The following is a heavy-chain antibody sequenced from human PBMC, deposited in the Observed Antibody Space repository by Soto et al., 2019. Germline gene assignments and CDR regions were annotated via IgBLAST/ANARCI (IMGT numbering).Heavy chain of an antibody. CDR2: ISYDGSNK. CDR3: ARGGTGTFWYFEL. V-gene: IGHV3-30-3*01. Sequence: QVQLVESGGGVVQPGRSLRLSCAASGFTFSSYAVHWVRQAPGKGLEWVAVISYDGSNKYYADSVKGRFTISRDISKNTLYLQMNSLRAEDTAVYYCARGGTGTFWYFELWGHGTLVTVSS. J-gene: IGHJ2*01. CDR1: GFTFSSYA.